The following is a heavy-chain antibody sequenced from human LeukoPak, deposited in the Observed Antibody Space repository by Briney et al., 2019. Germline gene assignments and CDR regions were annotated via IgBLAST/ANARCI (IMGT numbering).Heavy chain of an antibody. CDR2: IYPGDSDT. J-gene: IGHJ3*02. CDR3: ARRSYEGSSSAFDI. CDR1: GYSFASYW. D-gene: IGHD5-12*01. Sequence: GESLKISCRYSGYSFASYWFCWVRHMPGKGLEWIGVIYPGDSDTRYSPSSEGQVTISGDKSTSTAFLQWSSLRASDTAMYYCARRSYEGSSSAFDIWGQGTMVIVSA. V-gene: IGHV5-51*01.